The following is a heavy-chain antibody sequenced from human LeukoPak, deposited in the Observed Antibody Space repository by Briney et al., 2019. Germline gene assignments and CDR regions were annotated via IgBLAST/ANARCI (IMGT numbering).Heavy chain of an antibody. Sequence: GGSLRLSCAASGFTFNDYGMSWVRHVPGKGLEWVSGINWKGDSASYADSVKGRFTLSRDNAKNSLSLQMNSLRAEDTALYYCARVGPSGGPFDYWGQGTLVTVSS. J-gene: IGHJ4*02. CDR2: INWKGDSA. CDR1: GFTFNDYG. V-gene: IGHV3-20*04. D-gene: IGHD2-8*02. CDR3: ARVGPSGGPFDY.